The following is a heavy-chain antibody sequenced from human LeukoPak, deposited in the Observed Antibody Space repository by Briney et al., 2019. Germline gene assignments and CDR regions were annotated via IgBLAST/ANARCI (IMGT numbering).Heavy chain of an antibody. CDR1: GFTFSSYG. CDR2: ISYDGSNK. J-gene: IGHJ4*02. Sequence: QPGRSLRLSCAASGFTFSSYGMHWVRQAPGKGLEWVAVISYDGSNKYYADSVKGRFTISRDNAKNSLYLQMNSLRAEDTALYYCAKDIYDWGQGTLVTVSS. CDR3: AKDIYD. V-gene: IGHV3-30*18. D-gene: IGHD2-2*02.